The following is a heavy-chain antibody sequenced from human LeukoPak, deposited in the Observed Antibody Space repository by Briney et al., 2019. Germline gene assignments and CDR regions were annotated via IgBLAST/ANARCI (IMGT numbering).Heavy chain of an antibody. D-gene: IGHD4-17*01. CDR1: GVSISGYY. CDR2: IYYSGGT. J-gene: IGHJ3*02. V-gene: IGHV4-59*08. CDR3: ARHGTTVDVFDI. Sequence: PSETLSLTGTVSGVSISGYYWSWIRQPPGKGLEWIGYIYYSGGTHYSPSLKSRLTISVDTSKNQFSLKLSSVTAADTAVYFCARHGTTVDVFDIWGQGTMATVSS.